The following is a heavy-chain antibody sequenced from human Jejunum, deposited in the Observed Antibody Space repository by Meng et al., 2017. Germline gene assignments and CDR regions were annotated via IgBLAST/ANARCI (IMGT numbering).Heavy chain of an antibody. V-gene: IGHV3-21*01. D-gene: IGHD5-12*01. J-gene: IGHJ4*02. CDR2: ISSGGTYI. CDR3: ARDHVRSGYRIRVFDY. CDR1: GFTFSTYS. Sequence: GESLKISCAGSGFTFSTYSMNWVRQAPGGGLEWVSSISSGGTYIYYADSVRGRFTISKDNAKDSVHLQMDSLRAEDTAVYYCARDHVRSGYRIRVFDYWGQGTLVTVSS.